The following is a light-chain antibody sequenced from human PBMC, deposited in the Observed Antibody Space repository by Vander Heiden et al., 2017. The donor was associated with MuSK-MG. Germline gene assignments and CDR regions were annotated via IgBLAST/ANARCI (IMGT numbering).Light chain of an antibody. CDR1: SSNSGSNY. J-gene: IGLJ3*02. CDR3: AAWDDSLSGWV. V-gene: IGLV1-47*01. CDR2: RNN. Sequence: QSVVTQPPSASGPPGKRVTISCSGSSSNSGSNYVYWYQQLPGTAPKLLIYRNNQRPSGVPDRFSGSRSGTSASLAISGLRSEDEADYFCAAWDDSLSGWVFGGGTKLTVL.